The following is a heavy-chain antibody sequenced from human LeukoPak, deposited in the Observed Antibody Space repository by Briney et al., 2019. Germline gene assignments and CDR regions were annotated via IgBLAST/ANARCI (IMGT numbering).Heavy chain of an antibody. V-gene: IGHV3-21*01. CDR2: ISSSSSYI. Sequence: PGGSLRLSCGASGFTFRNYLRNWVRQAPGKGLEWVSSISSSSSYIYYADSVKGRFTISRANTKNSLYLQMHRLRAEDTAVYYCARERVVVPAAPLDYWGQGTLVTVSS. J-gene: IGHJ4*02. D-gene: IGHD2-2*01. CDR1: GFTFRNYL. CDR3: ARERVVVPAAPLDY.